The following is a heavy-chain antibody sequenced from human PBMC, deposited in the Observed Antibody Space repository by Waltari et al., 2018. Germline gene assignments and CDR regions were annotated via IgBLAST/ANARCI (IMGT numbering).Heavy chain of an antibody. D-gene: IGHD3-22*01. CDR2: ISGSGGST. CDR1: GFTFSSYA. J-gene: IGHJ4*02. CDR3: AKDYYDSSGYFDY. V-gene: IGHV3-23*04. Sequence: VQLVQSGGGVVQPGRSLTLSCAASGFTFSSYAMSWVRRAPGKGLEWVSAISGSGGSTYYADSVKGRFTISRDNSKNTLYLQMNSLRAEDTAVYYCAKDYYDSSGYFDYWGQGTLVTVSS.